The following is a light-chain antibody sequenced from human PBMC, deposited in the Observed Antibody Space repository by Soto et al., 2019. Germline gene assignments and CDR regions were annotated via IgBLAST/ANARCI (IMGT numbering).Light chain of an antibody. CDR2: DAS. CDR3: QQYDNLPRT. Sequence: DIQMTQSPSSLSASVGDRVTITCQASQDISNYLNWYQQKPGKAPKLLIYDASNLETGVPSRLRGRESETDFTFTISSLQHEEIGTYSYQQYDNLPRTFGQGTKVEIK. CDR1: QDISNY. V-gene: IGKV1-33*01. J-gene: IGKJ1*01.